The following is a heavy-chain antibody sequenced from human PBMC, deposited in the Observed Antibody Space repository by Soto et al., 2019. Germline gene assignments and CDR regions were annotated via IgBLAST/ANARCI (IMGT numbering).Heavy chain of an antibody. Sequence: QVQLVQSGAEVKNPGASVKVSCKASGYTFTKYGICWVRQAPGQGLEWMGWISAYNGNTNYAQKRQCRVTLTTDTSTCTSYMELRSLRSDDTAVYYGAREVAAAGGEYDYWGQGTLVTVSS. V-gene: IGHV1-18*01. D-gene: IGHD6-13*01. J-gene: IGHJ4*02. CDR3: AREVAAAGGEYDY. CDR1: GYTFTKYG. CDR2: ISAYNGNT.